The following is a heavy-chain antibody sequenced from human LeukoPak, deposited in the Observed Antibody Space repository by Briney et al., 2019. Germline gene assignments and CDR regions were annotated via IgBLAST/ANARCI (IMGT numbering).Heavy chain of an antibody. J-gene: IGHJ5*02. CDR2: INHSGST. CDR3: ARGHSPPYYDFWSGYYCWFDP. CDR1: GGSFSGYY. V-gene: IGHV4-34*01. D-gene: IGHD3-3*01. Sequence: SETLSLTCAVYGGSFSGYYWSWIHQPPGKGLEWIGEINHSGSTNYNPSLKSRVTISVDTSKNQFSLKLSSVTAADTAVYYCARGHSPPYYDFWSGYYCWFDPWGQGTLVTVSS.